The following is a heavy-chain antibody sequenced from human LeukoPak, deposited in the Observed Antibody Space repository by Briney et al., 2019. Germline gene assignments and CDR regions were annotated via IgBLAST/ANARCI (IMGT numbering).Heavy chain of an antibody. Sequence: SETLSLTCTVSGYSLSSGYYWGWIRQPPGKGLGWIGSIYHSGSTYYNPSLKSRVTISVDTSKNQFSLKLSSVTAADTAVYYCASLRAVAGVGYYGMDVWGQGTTVTVSS. CDR2: IYHSGST. CDR1: GYSLSSGYY. J-gene: IGHJ6*02. V-gene: IGHV4-38-2*02. D-gene: IGHD6-19*01. CDR3: ASLRAVAGVGYYGMDV.